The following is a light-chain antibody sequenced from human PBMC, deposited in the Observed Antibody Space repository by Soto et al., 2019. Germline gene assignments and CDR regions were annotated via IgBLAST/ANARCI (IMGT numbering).Light chain of an antibody. Sequence: AIQMTQSPSSLSASVGDRVTITCRASQGIRNDLGWYQLKPGKAPKLLIYAASSLQSGVPSRFSGSGSSTDFTLTISSLQPEDFATYYCLQNYNYPLTFGGGTKVDNK. CDR3: LQNYNYPLT. CDR2: AAS. J-gene: IGKJ4*01. V-gene: IGKV1-6*01. CDR1: QGIRND.